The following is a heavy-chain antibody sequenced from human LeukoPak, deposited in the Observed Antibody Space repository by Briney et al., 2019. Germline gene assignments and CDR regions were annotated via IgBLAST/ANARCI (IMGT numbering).Heavy chain of an antibody. J-gene: IGHJ6*01. CDR1: GFTLSNYG. D-gene: IGHD3-10*01. CDR3: AKGEGYCGSGSQHIYIYYYGMDV. CDR2: KSVNGNDT. V-gene: IGHV3-30*18. Sequence: GGSLRPSCAASGFTLSNYGMDWVRQAPGKGLEWVSVKSVNGNDTYYADSVKSRFTISRENSKNTLHLQMNSLRAEDTAVYYCAKGEGYCGSGSQHIYIYYYGMDVWGQGTTGSVSS.